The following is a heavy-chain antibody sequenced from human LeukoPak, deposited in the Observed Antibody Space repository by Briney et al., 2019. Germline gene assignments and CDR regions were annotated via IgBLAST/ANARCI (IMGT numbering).Heavy chain of an antibody. CDR2: INSDGSGT. CDR1: GFTFSSYW. J-gene: IGHJ5*01. V-gene: IGHV3-74*01. Sequence: GGSLRLSCAASGFTFSSYWMHWVRQAPGKGLVWVSRINSDGSGTSYADSVRGRFTISRDNAKNTLYLQMNSLRAEDTAVYYCARGDGSYGYWDSWGQGTLVTVSS. CDR3: ARGDGSYGYWDS. D-gene: IGHD5-18*01.